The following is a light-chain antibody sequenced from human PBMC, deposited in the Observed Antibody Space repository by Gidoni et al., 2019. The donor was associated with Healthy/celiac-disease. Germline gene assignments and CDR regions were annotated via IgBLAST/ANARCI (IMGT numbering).Light chain of an antibody. J-gene: IGKJ1*01. CDR1: QSISSY. Sequence: DNQMTQSPSSLSASVGDRVTITCRASQSISSYLHWYQQKPGKAPKLLIYAASSLQSGIPSRFGGSGSGTEFTLTISSLQPEDFATYYCQQSYSTLWTFGQGSKVEIK. V-gene: IGKV1-39*01. CDR3: QQSYSTLWT. CDR2: AAS.